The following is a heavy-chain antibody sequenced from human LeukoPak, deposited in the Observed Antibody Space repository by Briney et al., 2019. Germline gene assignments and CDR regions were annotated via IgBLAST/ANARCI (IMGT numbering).Heavy chain of an antibody. CDR2: ISYDGSDK. CDR1: GFTFSTYG. V-gene: IGHV3-30*03. Sequence: PGRSLRLSCEASGFTFSTYGMHWVRQAPGKGLEWVAVISYDGSDKHYADPVKGRFTISRDDPRNTLYLQMNSLTAEDTAVYYCARGHSGGVWGQGTLVTVSS. J-gene: IGHJ4*02. CDR3: ARGHSGGV. D-gene: IGHD4-23*01.